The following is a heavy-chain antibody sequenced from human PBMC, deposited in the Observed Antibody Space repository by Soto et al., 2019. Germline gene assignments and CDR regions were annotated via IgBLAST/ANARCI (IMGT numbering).Heavy chain of an antibody. CDR3: ARDSSRGDF. Sequence: EVRLVESGGGLVQPGGSLRLSCAASGFSFSRYWMNWVRQAPGKRLEWVANIKQDGSEKHYVDSVKDRFTISRDNAKNSLYLQMNSLRPEDTAMYYCARDSSRGDFWGQGALVTVSS. CDR1: GFSFSRYW. J-gene: IGHJ4*02. CDR2: IKQDGSEK. V-gene: IGHV3-7*05. D-gene: IGHD1-26*01.